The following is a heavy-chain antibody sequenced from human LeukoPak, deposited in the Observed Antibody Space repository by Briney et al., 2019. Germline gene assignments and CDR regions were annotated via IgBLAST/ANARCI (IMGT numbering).Heavy chain of an antibody. V-gene: IGHV4-34*01. Sequence: SDTLSLTCAVYGESFSGYYWSWIRQPPGKGLEWIGEINHSGSTNYNPSLKSRVTISVDTSKNQFSLKLSSVTAADTAVYYCARDTRGGVDYWGQGTLVTVSS. D-gene: IGHD3-16*01. J-gene: IGHJ4*02. CDR1: GESFSGYY. CDR2: INHSGST. CDR3: ARDTRGGVDY.